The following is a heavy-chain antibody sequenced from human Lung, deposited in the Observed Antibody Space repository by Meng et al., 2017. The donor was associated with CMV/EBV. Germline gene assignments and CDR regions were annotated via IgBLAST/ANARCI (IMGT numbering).Heavy chain of an antibody. D-gene: IGHD6-6*01. Sequence: GGYVSRANYYWSWIRQPPGKGLEDIGYIYYSGSTNYNPSLKGRATISVDTSKNHFSLKLSSVTAADTAVYYCARGEGGSIAARPLDYWGQGTLVTVSS. CDR3: ARGEGGSIAARPLDY. CDR2: IYYSGST. V-gene: IGHV4-61*03. CDR1: GGYVSRANYY. J-gene: IGHJ4*02.